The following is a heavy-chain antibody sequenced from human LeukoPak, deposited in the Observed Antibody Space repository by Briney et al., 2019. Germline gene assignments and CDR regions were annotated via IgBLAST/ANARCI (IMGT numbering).Heavy chain of an antibody. D-gene: IGHD6-6*01. Sequence: GGSLRLSCAASGFTFSDYYMSWIRQAPGKGLEWVSYISSSGSTIYYADSVKGRFTISRDNAKNSLYLQMNSLRAEDTAVYYCARDRLAARRLGNYFDYWGQGILVTVSS. CDR3: ARDRLAARRLGNYFDY. J-gene: IGHJ4*02. CDR1: GFTFSDYY. V-gene: IGHV3-11*04. CDR2: ISSSGSTI.